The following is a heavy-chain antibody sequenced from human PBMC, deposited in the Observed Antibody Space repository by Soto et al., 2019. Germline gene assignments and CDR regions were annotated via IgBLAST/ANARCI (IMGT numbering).Heavy chain of an antibody. Sequence: PGGSLRLSCGASGVTFSNYYMSWIREAPGKGLEWVSYISSTGRTIYYADSVKGRFTVSRDNAQNSLSVKLNSLRVEDTAVYYCARSYSSGWEFDYWGQGTQVTVSS. CDR3: ARSYSSGWEFDY. CDR2: ISSTGRTI. D-gene: IGHD6-19*01. V-gene: IGHV3-11*01. CDR1: GVTFSNYY. J-gene: IGHJ4*02.